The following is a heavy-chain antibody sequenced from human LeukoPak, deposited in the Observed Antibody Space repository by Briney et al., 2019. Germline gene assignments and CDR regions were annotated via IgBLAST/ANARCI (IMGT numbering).Heavy chain of an antibody. Sequence: PGGSLRLSCAASGFTFSDYYMSWIRQAPGKGLEWVSYISSSGSTIYYADSVRGRFTISRDNAKNSLHLQMNSLRAEDTAVYYCARDPRPSSGWRPFDYWGQGTLVTVSS. J-gene: IGHJ4*02. CDR3: ARDPRPSSGWRPFDY. V-gene: IGHV3-11*04. CDR1: GFTFSDYY. D-gene: IGHD6-19*01. CDR2: ISSSGSTI.